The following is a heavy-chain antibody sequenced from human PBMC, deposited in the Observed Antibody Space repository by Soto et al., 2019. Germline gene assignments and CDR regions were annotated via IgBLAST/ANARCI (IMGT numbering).Heavy chain of an antibody. CDR2: IYYSGST. CDR3: ARPRTLGYCSSTSCYGGGDAFDI. V-gene: IGHV4-39*01. Sequence: QLQLQESGPGLVKPSETLSLTCTVSGGSISSSSYYWGWIRQPPGKGLEWIGSIYYSGSTYYNPSLKSRVTISVDTSKNQFSLKLSSVTAADTAVYYCARPRTLGYCSSTSCYGGGDAFDIWGQGTMVTVSS. CDR1: GGSISSSSYY. J-gene: IGHJ3*02. D-gene: IGHD2-2*01.